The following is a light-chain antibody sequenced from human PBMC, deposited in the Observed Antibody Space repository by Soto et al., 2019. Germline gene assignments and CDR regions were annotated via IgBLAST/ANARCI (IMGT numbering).Light chain of an antibody. CDR2: GAS. CDR3: QQYGSSPRLT. J-gene: IGKJ4*01. Sequence: IVLTQSPGTLSLSPGERATLSCRASQSVSSSYLAWYQKKPGQAPRLLIYGASSRATGIPDRFSGSGSGTDFTLTISRLEPEDFAVYYCQQYGSSPRLTFGGGTKVDIK. V-gene: IGKV3-20*01. CDR1: QSVSSSY.